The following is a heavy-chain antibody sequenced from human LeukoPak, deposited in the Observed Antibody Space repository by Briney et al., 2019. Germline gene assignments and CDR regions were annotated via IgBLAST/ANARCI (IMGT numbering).Heavy chain of an antibody. CDR3: ARGGDTAMVTPFDY. D-gene: IGHD5-18*01. V-gene: IGHV1-69*05. J-gene: IGHJ4*02. CDR2: IIPIFGTA. Sequence: SVKVSCKASGGTFSSYAISWVRQAPGQGLEWMGRIIPIFGTANYAQKFQGRVTITTDESTSTDYMELSSLRSEDTAVYYCARGGDTAMVTPFDYWGQGTLVTVSS. CDR1: GGTFSSYA.